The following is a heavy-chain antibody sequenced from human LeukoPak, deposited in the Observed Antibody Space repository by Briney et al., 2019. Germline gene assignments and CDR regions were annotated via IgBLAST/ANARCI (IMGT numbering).Heavy chain of an antibody. J-gene: IGHJ4*02. CDR1: GFTFDDYG. Sequence: GGSLRLSCAASGFTFDDYGMSWVRQAPGKGLEWVSAISGSGGSTHYADSVKGRFTISRDNSKNTLYLQMNSLRAEDTAVYYCAKEPPNYDYVWGQGGYFDCWGQGTLVTVSS. CDR2: ISGSGGST. CDR3: AKEPPNYDYVWGQGGYFDC. V-gene: IGHV3-23*01. D-gene: IGHD3-16*01.